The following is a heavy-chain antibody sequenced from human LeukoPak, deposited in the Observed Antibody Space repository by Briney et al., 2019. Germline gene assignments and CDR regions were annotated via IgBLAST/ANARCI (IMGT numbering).Heavy chain of an antibody. CDR2: IRSKVYGGTP. J-gene: IGHJ4*02. CDR3: TRDQTPYY. CDR1: GFTFGDYA. V-gene: IGHV3-49*04. Sequence: QTGGSLRLSCIASGFTFGDYAMTWVRQAPGKGLEWVGFIRSKVYGGTPEYAASVKGRFTISRDDSKGIAYLQMNSLKTEDTAVYYCTRDQTPYYWGQGTLVTVSS.